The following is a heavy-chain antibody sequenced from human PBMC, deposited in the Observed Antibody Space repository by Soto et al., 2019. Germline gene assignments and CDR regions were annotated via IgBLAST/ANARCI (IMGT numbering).Heavy chain of an antibody. D-gene: IGHD6-19*01. J-gene: IGHJ4*02. CDR3: AKDRGGSGWRFDY. Sequence: GWSLRLSCASSVFTFVNYAMSWVRQAPGKGLEWVSAIAASGATTYYADSVKGRLTVSRDNSKNTLYLQMNSLRAEDTAVYYCAKDRGGSGWRFDYWGQGTLVTVSS. CDR2: IAASGATT. V-gene: IGHV3-23*01. CDR1: VFTFVNYA.